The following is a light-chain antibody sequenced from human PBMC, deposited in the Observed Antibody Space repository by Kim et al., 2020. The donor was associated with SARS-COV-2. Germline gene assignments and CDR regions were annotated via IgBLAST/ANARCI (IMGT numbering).Light chain of an antibody. V-gene: IGKV3-20*01. CDR1: QSVISSY. Sequence: SPGARANLSCRASQSVISSYVAWYQQKPGHAPRLLIYGASSRATGIPDRFSGSGSGTDFTLTISRLEPEDFAVYYCQQYGSSPHTFGGGTKVDIK. CDR3: QQYGSSPHT. CDR2: GAS. J-gene: IGKJ4*01.